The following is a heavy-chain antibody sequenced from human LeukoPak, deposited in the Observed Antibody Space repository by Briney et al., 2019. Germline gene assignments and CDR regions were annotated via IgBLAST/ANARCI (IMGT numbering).Heavy chain of an antibody. CDR1: GGSISSYY. D-gene: IGHD4-23*01. V-gene: IGHV4-59*01. J-gene: IGHJ5*02. CDR2: IYYSGST. CDR3: ARGGKTVGNWFDP. Sequence: PSETLSLTCTVSGGSISSYYWSWIRQPPGKGLEWIGYIYYSGSTNYNPSHKSRVTISVDTSKNQFSLKLSSVTAADTAVYYCARGGKTVGNWFDPWGQGTLVTVSS.